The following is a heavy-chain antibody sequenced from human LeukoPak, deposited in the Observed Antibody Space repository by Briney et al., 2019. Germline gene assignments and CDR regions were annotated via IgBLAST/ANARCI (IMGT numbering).Heavy chain of an antibody. J-gene: IGHJ4*02. Sequence: SGGSLRLSCAASGFTFSSYSMNWVRQAPGKGLEWVSSISSSSSYIYYADSVKGRFTSSRDNAKNSLYLQMNSLSAEDTPVYYCARDLAARGDYWGQGSLVTVSS. CDR1: GFTFSSYS. V-gene: IGHV3-21*01. CDR3: ARDLAARGDY. CDR2: ISSSSSYI. D-gene: IGHD6-6*01.